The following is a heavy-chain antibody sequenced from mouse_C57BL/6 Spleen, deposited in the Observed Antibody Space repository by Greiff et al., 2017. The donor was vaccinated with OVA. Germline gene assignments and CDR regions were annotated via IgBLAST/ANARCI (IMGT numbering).Heavy chain of an antibody. D-gene: IGHD4-1*01. CDR2: IYPGDGDT. CDR3: ARSPNWYYAMDY. Sequence: VQLQESGAELVKPGASVKISCKASGYAFSSYWMNWVKQRPGKGLEWIGQIYPGDGDTNYNGKFKGKATLTADKSSSTAYMQLSSLTSEDSAVYFCARSPNWYYAMDYWGQGTSVTVSS. J-gene: IGHJ4*01. V-gene: IGHV1-80*01. CDR1: GYAFSSYW.